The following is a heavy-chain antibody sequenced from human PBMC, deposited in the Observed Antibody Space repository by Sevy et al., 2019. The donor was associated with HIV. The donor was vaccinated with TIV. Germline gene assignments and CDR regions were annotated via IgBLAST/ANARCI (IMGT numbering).Heavy chain of an antibody. CDR3: ANHASDYDSSGYLERDAFDI. CDR1: GFTVSDNY. Sequence: GESLKISCAASGFTVSDNYMSWVRQAPGKGLEWVSVIYSDGSTYYADSVKGRFTISRDNSKNTLYLQMNSLRAEDTAVYYCANHASDYDSSGYLERDAFDIWGQGTKVTVSS. D-gene: IGHD3-22*01. CDR2: IYSDGST. V-gene: IGHV3-53*01. J-gene: IGHJ3*02.